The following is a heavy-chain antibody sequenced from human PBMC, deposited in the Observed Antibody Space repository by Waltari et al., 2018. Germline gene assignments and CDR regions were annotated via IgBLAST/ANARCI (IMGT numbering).Heavy chain of an antibody. CDR1: GYSFTSYW. D-gene: IGHD6-13*01. J-gene: IGHJ4*02. CDR2: INPRGGST. V-gene: IGHV1-46*03. Sequence: VQLVQSGAEVKKPGESLKISCKGSGYSFTSYWIGWVRQMPGKGLEWMGIINPRGGSTSYAQKFQGRVTMTRDTSTSTVYMELSSLRSEDTAVYYCARDVRAAALDYWGQGTLVTVSS. CDR3: ARDVRAAALDY.